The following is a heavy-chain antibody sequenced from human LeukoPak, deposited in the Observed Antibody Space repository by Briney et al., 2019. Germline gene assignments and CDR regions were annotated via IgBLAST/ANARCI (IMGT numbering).Heavy chain of an antibody. J-gene: IGHJ4*02. CDR2: ISGSGGST. CDR1: GFTISSHW. CDR3: AKDLVAGVPSGPFDY. D-gene: IGHD6-19*01. Sequence: PGGSLRLSCAASGFTISSHWMSWVRQAPRKGLEWVSAISGSGGSTYYADSVKGRFTISRDNSKNTLYLQMNSLRAEDTAVYYCAKDLVAGVPSGPFDYWGQGTLVTVSS. V-gene: IGHV3-23*01.